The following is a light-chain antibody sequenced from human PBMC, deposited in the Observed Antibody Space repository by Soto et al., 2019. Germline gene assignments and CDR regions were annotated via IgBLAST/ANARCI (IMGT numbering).Light chain of an antibody. CDR1: QSISSW. V-gene: IGKV1-5*01. J-gene: IGKJ1*01. Sequence: DIQMTQSPSTLSASVGDRVTITCRASQSISSWLAWYQQKPGKAPKVLIYDASSLESGVPSRFSGSGSGTEFSLTISSLQPDDFATYYCLQYNHYWTFGQGTRVEI. CDR2: DAS. CDR3: LQYNHYWT.